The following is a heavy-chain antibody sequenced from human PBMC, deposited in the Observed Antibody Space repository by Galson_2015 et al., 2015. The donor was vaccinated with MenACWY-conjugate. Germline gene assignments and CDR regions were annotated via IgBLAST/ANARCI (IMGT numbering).Heavy chain of an antibody. Sequence: SLRLSCAASGFTFSSFWMFWVRHVPGKGLVWVSHINNDGTTTNYADSVKGRFTISRDNARDTAFLQMNSLTAEDRAVYYCARGGFYETLDSWGQGTLVAVSS. CDR2: INNDGTTT. CDR3: ARGGFYETLDS. J-gene: IGHJ4*02. V-gene: IGHV3-74*01. CDR1: GFTFSSFW. D-gene: IGHD5/OR15-5a*01.